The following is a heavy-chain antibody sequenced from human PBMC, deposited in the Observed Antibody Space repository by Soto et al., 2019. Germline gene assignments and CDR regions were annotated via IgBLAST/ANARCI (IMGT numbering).Heavy chain of an antibody. D-gene: IGHD3-10*01. CDR3: ARVRGRGVLYYYYGMDV. V-gene: IGHV3-30-3*01. CDR1: GLTFSNYA. CDR2: ISYDGSSK. J-gene: IGHJ6*02. Sequence: GGSLRLSCAGSGLTFSNYAMHWVRQAPGKGLEWVAVISYDGSSKYSADSVKGRFTISRDNSKSTLYLQMNSLRVEDTAVCYCARVRGRGVLYYYYGMDVWGQGTTVTVSS.